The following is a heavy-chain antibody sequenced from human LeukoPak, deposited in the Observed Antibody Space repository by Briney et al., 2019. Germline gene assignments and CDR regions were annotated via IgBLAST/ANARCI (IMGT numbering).Heavy chain of an antibody. D-gene: IGHD5-18*01. CDR1: GGSISSGSYY. J-gene: IGHJ2*01. CDR3: ARPREDTAMADTWYFDL. Sequence: PSETLSLTCTVSGGSISSGSYYWSWIRQPAGKGLEWIGRIYTSGSTNYNPSLKSRVTISVDTSKNQFSLKLSSVTAADTAVYYCARPREDTAMADTWYFDLWGRGTLVTVSS. CDR2: IYTSGST. V-gene: IGHV4-61*02.